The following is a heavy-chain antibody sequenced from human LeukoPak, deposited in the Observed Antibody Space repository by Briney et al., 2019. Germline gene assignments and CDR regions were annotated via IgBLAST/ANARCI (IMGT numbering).Heavy chain of an antibody. D-gene: IGHD3-10*01. CDR3: AKGSAWYYGSGSSHFDY. Sequence: GGSLRLSCAASGFTFSSYAMSWVRQAPGKGLEWVSAISGSGGSTYYADSVKGRFTISRDNSKNTLYLQMNSLRAEDTAVYYCAKGSAWYYGSGSSHFDYWGQGTLVTVSS. CDR2: ISGSGGST. J-gene: IGHJ4*02. V-gene: IGHV3-23*01. CDR1: GFTFSSYA.